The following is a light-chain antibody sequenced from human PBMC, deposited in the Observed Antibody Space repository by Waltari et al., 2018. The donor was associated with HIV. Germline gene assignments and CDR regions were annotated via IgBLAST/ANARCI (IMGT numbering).Light chain of an antibody. CDR2: AAS. J-gene: IGKJ1*01. CDR3: QKYDSAPWT. V-gene: IGKV1-27*01. Sequence: DIQMTQSPSSLSASVGGSVTITCRASRGITNYLAWYQQKPGKVPKLLIYAASTLQSGVPSRFSGSGSGTDFTLTISSLQPEDVATYYCQKYDSAPWTFGQGTKVEIE. CDR1: RGITNY.